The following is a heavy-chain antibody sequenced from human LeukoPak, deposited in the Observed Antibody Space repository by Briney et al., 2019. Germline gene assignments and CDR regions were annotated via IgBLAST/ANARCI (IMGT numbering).Heavy chain of an antibody. Sequence: ASVKVSCKASGFTFTGYYIHWVRQAPGQGLEWMGRINPNSGVTDYAQKFQGRVTMTGDTSISTAYMELTRLRSDDAAVFYCARDHYYAPGSPSFGYWGQGTLVTVSS. J-gene: IGHJ4*02. D-gene: IGHD3-10*01. CDR3: ARDHYYAPGSPSFGY. CDR1: GFTFTGYY. V-gene: IGHV1-2*02. CDR2: INPNSGVT.